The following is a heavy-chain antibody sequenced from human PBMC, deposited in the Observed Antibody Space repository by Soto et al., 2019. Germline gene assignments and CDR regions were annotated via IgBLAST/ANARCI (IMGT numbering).Heavy chain of an antibody. V-gene: IGHV3-23*01. Sequence: GGSLRLSCASSGFTFISYAMSWVRQAPGKGLDSLSAIGGSAGSTYCADSVKGRLTISRDNSKNTLYLQMSSLRAEDRAVYYCAKDTYCSSTSCYDYYYYGMDVWGQGTTVTVSS. CDR1: GFTFISYA. CDR2: IGGSAGST. CDR3: AKDTYCSSTSCYDYYYYGMDV. J-gene: IGHJ6*02. D-gene: IGHD2-2*01.